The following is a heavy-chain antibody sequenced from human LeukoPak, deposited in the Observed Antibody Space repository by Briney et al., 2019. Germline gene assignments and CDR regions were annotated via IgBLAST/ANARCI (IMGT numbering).Heavy chain of an antibody. D-gene: IGHD3-10*01. Sequence: PGGTLTLSCAASGFTFSSYGMHWVRQAPGKGLEWVAFIRYDGSKKYYADSVKGRFTISRDNSKNTLYLQMNSLRAEDTAVYYCAKDRGSLNLGLYFDYWGQGTLVTVSS. V-gene: IGHV3-30*02. J-gene: IGHJ4*02. CDR3: AKDRGSLNLGLYFDY. CDR1: GFTFSSYG. CDR2: IRYDGSKK.